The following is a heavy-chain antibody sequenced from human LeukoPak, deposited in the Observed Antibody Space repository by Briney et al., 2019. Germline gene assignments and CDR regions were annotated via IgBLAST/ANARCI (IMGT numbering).Heavy chain of an antibody. D-gene: IGHD6-19*01. CDR3: AKDELAD. V-gene: IGHV3-7*01. Sequence: PGGSLRLSCAASGFTFNYYWMNWVRQTPGKGLEWVANIKQDGSEKYYVDSVKGRITISRDNARNSLYLQMNSLRAEDTAVYYCAKDELADWGKGTLVTVSS. J-gene: IGHJ4*02. CDR1: GFTFNYYW. CDR2: IKQDGSEK.